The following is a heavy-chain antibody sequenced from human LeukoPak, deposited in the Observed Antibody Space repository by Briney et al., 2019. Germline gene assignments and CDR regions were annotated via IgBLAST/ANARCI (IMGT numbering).Heavy chain of an antibody. V-gene: IGHV3-21*01. D-gene: IGHD3-10*02. Sequence: PGGSLRLSCAASGFTFSSYGMHWVRQAPGKGLEWVSFISSSSSYIYYADSLKGRFTISRDNAKNSLYLQMNSLRAEDTAVYYCARGTMFPYYFDYWGQGMLVTVSS. CDR3: ARGTMFPYYFDY. CDR2: ISSSSSYI. CDR1: GFTFSSYG. J-gene: IGHJ4*02.